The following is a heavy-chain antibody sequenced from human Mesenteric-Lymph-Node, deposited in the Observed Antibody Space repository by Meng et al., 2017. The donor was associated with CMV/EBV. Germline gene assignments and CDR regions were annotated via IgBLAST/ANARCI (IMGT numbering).Heavy chain of an antibody. CDR2: IYYSGST. Sequence: QLQLQESGPGLVKPSETLSLTCTVSGGSISSRSYYWGWIRQPPGKGLAWIGGIYYSGSTYYHPSLKSRVTISVDTSKNQFSLKLSSVTAADTAVYYCARPHYYGSGSSPWFDPWGQGTLVTVSS. D-gene: IGHD3-10*01. CDR1: GGSISSRSYY. V-gene: IGHV4-39*01. CDR3: ARPHYYGSGSSPWFDP. J-gene: IGHJ5*02.